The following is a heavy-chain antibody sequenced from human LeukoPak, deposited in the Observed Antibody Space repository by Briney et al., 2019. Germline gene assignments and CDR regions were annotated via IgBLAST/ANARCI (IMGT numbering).Heavy chain of an antibody. Sequence: SETLSLTCTVSGGSISSGGYYWSWIRQHPGKGLEWIGYIYYSGSIYYNPSLKSRVTISMDTSKNQFSLKLSSVTAADTAVYYCARDRRITIFGVVIHRWFDPWGQGTLVTVSS. V-gene: IGHV4-31*03. CDR3: ARDRRITIFGVVIHRWFDP. CDR1: GGSISSGGYY. CDR2: IYYSGSI. D-gene: IGHD3-3*01. J-gene: IGHJ5*02.